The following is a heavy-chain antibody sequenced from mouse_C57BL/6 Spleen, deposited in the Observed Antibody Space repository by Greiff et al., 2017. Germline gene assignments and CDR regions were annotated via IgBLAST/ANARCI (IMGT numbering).Heavy chain of an antibody. CDR2: IRSKSNNYAT. J-gene: IGHJ1*03. Sequence: DVQLVESGGGLVQPKGSLKLSCAASGFSFNTYAMNWVRQAPGKGLEWVARIRSKSNNYATYYADSVKDRFTISRDDSESMLYLQMNNLKTEDTAMYYCVRQLLSGYFDVWGTGTTVTVSS. CDR1: GFSFNTYA. D-gene: IGHD2-12*01. V-gene: IGHV10-1*01. CDR3: VRQLLSGYFDV.